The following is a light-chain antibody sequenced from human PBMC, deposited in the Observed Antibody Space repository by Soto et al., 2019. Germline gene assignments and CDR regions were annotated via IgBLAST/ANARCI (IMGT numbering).Light chain of an antibody. CDR3: QAWDSSTVL. Sequence: SYDLTQPPSVSVSPGRTASITCSGDNLGKKYVSWYQQKPGQAPVVAIYQDNKRPSGIPERISGSNSGNTATLTIGGTQAVDEADYYCQAWDSSTVLFGGGTKLTVL. CDR2: QDN. V-gene: IGLV3-1*01. CDR1: NLGKKY. J-gene: IGLJ2*01.